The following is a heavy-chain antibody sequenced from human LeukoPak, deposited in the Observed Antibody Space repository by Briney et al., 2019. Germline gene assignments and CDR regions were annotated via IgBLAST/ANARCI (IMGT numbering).Heavy chain of an antibody. V-gene: IGHV5-51*01. Sequence: GESLKISCKGSGYSFTSYWIGWVRQMPGKGLEWMGIIYPGDSDTRYSPSFQGQVTISADKSISTAYLQWSSLKASDTAMYHCARPGYDYVWGSYRYSTDYWGQGTLVTVSS. D-gene: IGHD3-16*02. CDR2: IYPGDSDT. CDR3: ARPGYDYVWGSYRYSTDY. J-gene: IGHJ4*02. CDR1: GYSFTSYW.